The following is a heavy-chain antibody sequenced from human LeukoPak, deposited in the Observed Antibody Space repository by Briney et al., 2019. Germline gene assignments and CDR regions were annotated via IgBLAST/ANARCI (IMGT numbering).Heavy chain of an antibody. Sequence: GASVKVSCKASGYTFTSYAMNWVRQAPGQALEWMGWIKTNTGSPTYVQGFTGRFVFSMDTSVNTAYLQISDLKAEDTAVYYCARDLGSGYEEHFDYWGQGTLVTVSS. CDR1: GYTFTSYA. D-gene: IGHD5-12*01. CDR2: IKTNTGSP. V-gene: IGHV7-4-1*02. J-gene: IGHJ4*02. CDR3: ARDLGSGYEEHFDY.